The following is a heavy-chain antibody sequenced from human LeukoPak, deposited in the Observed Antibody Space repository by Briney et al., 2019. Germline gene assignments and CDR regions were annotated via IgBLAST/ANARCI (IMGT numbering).Heavy chain of an antibody. CDR2: INAGNGNT. Sequence: VASVKVSCKASGYTFTSYAMHWVRQAPGQRLEWMGWINAGNGNTKYSQKFQGRVTMTTDTSTSTAYMELRSLRSDDTAVYYCARSGVVVPAAPLYYYYYYGMDVWGQGTTVTVSS. V-gene: IGHV1-3*01. CDR1: GYTFTSYA. CDR3: ARSGVVVPAAPLYYYYYYGMDV. J-gene: IGHJ6*02. D-gene: IGHD2-2*01.